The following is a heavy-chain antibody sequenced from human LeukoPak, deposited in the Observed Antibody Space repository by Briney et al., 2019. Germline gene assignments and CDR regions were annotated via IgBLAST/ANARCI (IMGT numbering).Heavy chain of an antibody. D-gene: IGHD3-3*01. V-gene: IGHV1-69*13. Sequence: SVKVSCKASGGTFSSYAISWVRQAPGQGLEWMGGIIPIFGTANYAQKFQGRVTITADESTSTAYMELSSLRSEDTAVYYCARSSDRVVIGAYYYYYYMDVWGKGTTVTVSS. J-gene: IGHJ6*03. CDR1: GGTFSSYA. CDR3: ARSSDRVVIGAYYYYYYMDV. CDR2: IIPIFGTA.